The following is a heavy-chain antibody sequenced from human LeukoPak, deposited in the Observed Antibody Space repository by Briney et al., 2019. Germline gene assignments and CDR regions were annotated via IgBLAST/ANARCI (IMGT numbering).Heavy chain of an antibody. Sequence: WETLSLTCTVSGGSIRSSNYYWGWIRPPPGKGLEWIGSIYHSGNTYHSPSLMSRVTISVDTSKNQFSLKLSSVTAADTAVYYCARAPHFFDTSGSRYYFDYWGQRALVTVSS. CDR1: GGSIRSSNYY. CDR3: ARAPHFFDTSGSRYYFDY. V-gene: IGHV4-39*07. CDR2: IYHSGNT. D-gene: IGHD3-22*01. J-gene: IGHJ4*02.